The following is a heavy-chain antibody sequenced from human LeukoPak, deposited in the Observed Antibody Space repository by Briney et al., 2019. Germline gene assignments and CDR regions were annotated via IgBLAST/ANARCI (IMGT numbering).Heavy chain of an antibody. D-gene: IGHD5-18*01. Sequence: GGSLRLSCAASGFTFSDATIHWVRQASGKGLEWVGRIRSKANTYATAYAASMKGRFTLSRDDSKNTAYLQMNSLETEDTAVYYCMARSDTYGHFDYWGQGTLVTVSS. CDR3: MARSDTYGHFDY. CDR1: GFTFSDAT. J-gene: IGHJ4*02. CDR2: IRSKANTYAT. V-gene: IGHV3-73*01.